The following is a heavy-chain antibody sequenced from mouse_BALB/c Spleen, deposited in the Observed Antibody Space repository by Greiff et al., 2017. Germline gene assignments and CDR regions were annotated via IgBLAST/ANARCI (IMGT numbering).Heavy chain of an antibody. CDR2: INPYNDGT. Sequence: VQLKESGPELVKPGASVKMSCKASGYTFTSYVMHWVKQKPGQGLEWIGYINPYNDGTKYNEKFKGKATLTSDKSSSTAYMELSSLTSEDSAVYYCARSDYYGSSLYFDYWGQGTTLTVSS. CDR1: GYTFTSYV. D-gene: IGHD1-1*01. V-gene: IGHV1-14*01. CDR3: ARSDYYGSSLYFDY. J-gene: IGHJ2*01.